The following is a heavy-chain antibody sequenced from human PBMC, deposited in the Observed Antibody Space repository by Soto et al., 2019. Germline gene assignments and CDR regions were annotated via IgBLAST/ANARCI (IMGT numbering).Heavy chain of an antibody. CDR1: GDSVSSNSAA. V-gene: IGHV6-1*01. J-gene: IGHJ6*02. CDR3: ARGATTVEHFYYYGMDV. CDR2: TYYRSKWYN. D-gene: IGHD4-17*01. Sequence: PSQTLSLTCAISGDSVSSNSAAWNWIRQSPSRGLEWLGRTYYRSKWYNDYAVSVKSRITINPDTSKNQFSLQLNSVTPEDTAVYYCARGATTVEHFYYYGMDVWGQGTTVTVSS.